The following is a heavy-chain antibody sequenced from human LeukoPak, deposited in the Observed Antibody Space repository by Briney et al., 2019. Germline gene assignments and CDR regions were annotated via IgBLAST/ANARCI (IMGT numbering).Heavy chain of an antibody. J-gene: IGHJ4*02. D-gene: IGHD3-22*01. V-gene: IGHV3-30*02. Sequence: PGGSLRLSCAASGFTFSSYGMRWVRQAPGKGLEWVAFIRYDGSNKYYADSVKGRFTISRDNSKNTLYLQMNSLRAEDTAVYYCAKSQARGYYDSSGLDYWGQGTLVTVSS. CDR1: GFTFSSYG. CDR3: AKSQARGYYDSSGLDY. CDR2: IRYDGSNK.